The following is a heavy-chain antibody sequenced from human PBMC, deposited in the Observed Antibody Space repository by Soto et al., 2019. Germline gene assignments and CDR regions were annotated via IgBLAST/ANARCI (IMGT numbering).Heavy chain of an antibody. D-gene: IGHD2-15*01. CDR1: GFTFSSYW. J-gene: IGHJ6*03. V-gene: IGHV3-7*01. CDR3: AREGRYCSGGSCYLSTPCYYYNCIDV. Sequence: EVQLVESGGGLVQPGGSLRLSCAASGFTFSSYWMSWVRQAPGKGLEWVANIKQDGSEKYYVDSVKGRFTISRDNAKNSLYLQMNRLRAEDSAVYYCAREGRYCSGGSCYLSTPCYYYNCIDVWGKGTTVTVSS. CDR2: IKQDGSEK.